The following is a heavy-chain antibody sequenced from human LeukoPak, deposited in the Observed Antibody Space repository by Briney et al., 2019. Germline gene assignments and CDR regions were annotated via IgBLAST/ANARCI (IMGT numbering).Heavy chain of an antibody. V-gene: IGHV4-31*03. D-gene: IGHD3-22*01. Sequence: SQTLSLTCTVSGGSISSGDYYWSWIRQHPGKGLEWIGNIYYSGSTYYNPSLKSRVTISVDTSKSQFSLKLSSVSAADTAVYYCAREGYDSSYYYYLDYWGQGTLVTVSS. CDR3: AREGYDSSYYYYLDY. CDR1: GGSISSGDYY. J-gene: IGHJ4*02. CDR2: IYYSGST.